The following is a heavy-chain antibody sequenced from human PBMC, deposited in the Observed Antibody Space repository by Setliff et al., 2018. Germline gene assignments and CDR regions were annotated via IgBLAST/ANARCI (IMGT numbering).Heavy chain of an antibody. Sequence: PGGSLRLSCAASGFTFSSYAITWVRQAPGKGLEWVSMISASGDTTYYADSVKGRFTISRDNSKNTLYLQMNSLRAEDTAVYYCARAHSSTLSVHDYWGQGTLVTVSS. D-gene: IGHD2-2*01. CDR2: ISASGDTT. J-gene: IGHJ4*02. CDR3: ARAHSSTLSVHDY. V-gene: IGHV3-23*01. CDR1: GFTFSSYA.